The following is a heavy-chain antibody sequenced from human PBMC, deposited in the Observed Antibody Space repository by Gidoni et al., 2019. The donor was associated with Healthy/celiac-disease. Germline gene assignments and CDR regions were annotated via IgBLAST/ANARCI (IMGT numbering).Heavy chain of an antibody. Sequence: QVQLQESGPGLVRPSQPLSLTCSGPGGSISRGSYYWRWNRQPAGKGLEWIGRIYTSGSTTYNPSLKSRVTISVDTSKSQFSLKLSSVTAADTAVYYCARESLGIVGATRFDYWGQGTLVTVSS. CDR1: GGSISRGSYY. V-gene: IGHV4-61*02. J-gene: IGHJ4*02. D-gene: IGHD1-26*01. CDR2: IYTSGST. CDR3: ARESLGIVGATRFDY.